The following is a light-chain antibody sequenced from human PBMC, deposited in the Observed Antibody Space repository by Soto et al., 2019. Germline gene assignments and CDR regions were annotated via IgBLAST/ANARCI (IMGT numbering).Light chain of an antibody. CDR3: QLCDYLPI. CDR2: DAS. Sequence: DIQMTQSPSSLSASVGDRVTITCQASHDITSFLNWYQHKPGRAPKLLIYDASILEAGVPTRFSRSGSGTHFTFIISSLQPEDVATYYCQLCDYLPIFGPGTTVDFK. CDR1: HDITSF. V-gene: IGKV1-33*01. J-gene: IGKJ3*01.